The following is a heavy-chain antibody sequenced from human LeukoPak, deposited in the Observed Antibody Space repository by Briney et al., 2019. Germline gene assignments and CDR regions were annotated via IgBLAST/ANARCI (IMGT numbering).Heavy chain of an antibody. Sequence: GGSLRLSCAASGFTFSNYNINWVRQAPGKGLEWVSSISSRGSYIYYADSVKGRFAISADNAMNSLYLQMNSLRAEDTAVYYCARPRHYDILTGLDYWGQGTLVTVSS. CDR1: GFTFSNYN. CDR2: ISSRGSYI. J-gene: IGHJ4*02. D-gene: IGHD3-9*01. V-gene: IGHV3-21*04. CDR3: ARPRHYDILTGLDY.